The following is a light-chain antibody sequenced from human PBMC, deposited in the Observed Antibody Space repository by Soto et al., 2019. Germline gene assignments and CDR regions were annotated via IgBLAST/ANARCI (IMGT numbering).Light chain of an antibody. J-gene: IGKJ1*01. CDR2: KAS. CDR1: QTISSW. CDR3: QHINTYSEA. Sequence: HMTQAPSTLSVSGGDRVTITCRASQTISSWLAWYQQKPGKAPKLLIYKASTLKRGAPSRFSGSGSGTALTLTINRLQPDELATYYCQHINTYSEAFGQGTKVE. V-gene: IGKV1-5*03.